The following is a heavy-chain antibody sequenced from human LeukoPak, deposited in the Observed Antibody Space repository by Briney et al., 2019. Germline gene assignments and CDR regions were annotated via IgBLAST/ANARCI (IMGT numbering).Heavy chain of an antibody. V-gene: IGHV7-4-1*02. CDR1: GYTFTTYA. CDR3: ARDAPDGGVSKFDY. CDR2: INTNTGNP. Sequence: ASVKVSCKASGYTFTTYAMNWVRQAPGQGLEWMGWINTNTGNPTYAQGFTGRFVFSLDISVSTAYLQISSLKAEDTAVYYCARDAPDGGVSKFDYWGQGTLVTVSS. J-gene: IGHJ4*02. D-gene: IGHD3-3*01.